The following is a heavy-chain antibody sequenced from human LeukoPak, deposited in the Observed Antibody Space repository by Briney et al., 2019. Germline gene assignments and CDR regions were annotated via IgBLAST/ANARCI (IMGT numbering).Heavy chain of an antibody. CDR1: GFTFCTYA. CDR3: VKSPSESCSNGGYYFDS. D-gene: IGHD2-8*01. J-gene: IGHJ4*02. CDR2: VNDFGGDA. V-gene: IGHV3-23*01. Sequence: SGGSLRLSCSASGFTFCTYAMAWVRQAPGKGLEWVSSVNDFGGDAYYADSVRGRLTISRDNSKNTPFLQMNSLRAEDTATYFCVKSPSESCSNGGYYFDSWGQGTLVTVSS.